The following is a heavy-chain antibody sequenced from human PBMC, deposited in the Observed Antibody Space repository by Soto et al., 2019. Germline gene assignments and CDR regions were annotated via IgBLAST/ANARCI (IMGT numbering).Heavy chain of an antibody. Sequence: EVQLVESGGGLVQPGGSLRLSCAASGFTFSGYWMNWVRQAPGKGLEWVANIKQDGSEKHYVDSVKGRFTISRDNAKNSLYLQMNSLRAEDTAVYYCTYTTSSHGNWCQGTLVTVSS. J-gene: IGHJ4*02. V-gene: IGHV3-7*01. CDR3: TYTTSSHGN. CDR1: GFTFSGYW. D-gene: IGHD3-16*01. CDR2: IKQDGSEK.